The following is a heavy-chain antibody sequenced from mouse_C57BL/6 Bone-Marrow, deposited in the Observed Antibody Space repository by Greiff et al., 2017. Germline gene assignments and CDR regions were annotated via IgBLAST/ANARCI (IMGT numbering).Heavy chain of an antibody. CDR1: GYTFTSYG. Sequence: VKVVESGAELARPGASVKLSCKASGYTFTSYGISWVKQRSGQGLEWIGEIYPRSGNTYYNEKFKGKAKLTADKSSSTAYMELRSLTSEDSAVYFCSRSGTTVVALYAMDYWGQGTSVTVSS. V-gene: IGHV1-81*01. J-gene: IGHJ4*01. CDR3: SRSGTTVVALYAMDY. CDR2: IYPRSGNT. D-gene: IGHD1-1*01.